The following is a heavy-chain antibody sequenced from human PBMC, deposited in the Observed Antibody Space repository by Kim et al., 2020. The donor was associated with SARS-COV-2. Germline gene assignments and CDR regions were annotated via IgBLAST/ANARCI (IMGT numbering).Heavy chain of an antibody. Sequence: GGSLRLSCVGSGFSFSDSGMHWVRQAPGRGLEWVSVISFNGKNRHYGDAVQGRFTTSRDNSQNTVFLQMNGLRPEDTAVYFCAKDSELKLRAGY. CDR1: GFSFSDSG. V-gene: IGHV3-30*18. CDR3: AKDSELKLRAGY. J-gene: IGHJ4*03. CDR2: ISFNGKNR. D-gene: IGHD3-16*01.